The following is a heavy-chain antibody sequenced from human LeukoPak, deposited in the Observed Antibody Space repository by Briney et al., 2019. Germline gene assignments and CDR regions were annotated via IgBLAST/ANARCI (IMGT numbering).Heavy chain of an antibody. CDR2: INPNSGGT. D-gene: IGHD6-6*01. CDR1: GYTFTGYY. Sequence: ASVKVSCKASGYTFTGYYMHWVRQAPGQGLEWMGRINPNSGGTNYAQKFQGRVTMTRDTSISTAYMELSRLRSDDTAVYYCARGKEPARPGYYYYYGMDVWGQGTTVTVSS. J-gene: IGHJ6*02. V-gene: IGHV1-2*06. CDR3: ARGKEPARPGYYYYYGMDV.